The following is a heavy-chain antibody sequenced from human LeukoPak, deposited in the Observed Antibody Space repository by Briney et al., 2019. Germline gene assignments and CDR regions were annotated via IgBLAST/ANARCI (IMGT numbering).Heavy chain of an antibody. CDR2: INHSGST. CDR3: ARGASSDY. Sequence: SETLSLTCAVYGGSFSGYYWSWIRRPPGKGLEWIGEINHSGSTNYNPSLKSRVTISVDTSKNQFSLKLSSVTAADTAVYYCARGASSDYWGQGTLVTVSS. V-gene: IGHV4-34*01. J-gene: IGHJ4*02. D-gene: IGHD2-15*01. CDR1: GGSFSGYY.